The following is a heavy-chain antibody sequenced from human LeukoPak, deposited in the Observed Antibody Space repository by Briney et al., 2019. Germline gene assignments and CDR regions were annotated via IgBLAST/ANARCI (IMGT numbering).Heavy chain of an antibody. CDR1: GGSISSYL. V-gene: IGHV4-59*01. D-gene: IGHD6-19*01. CDR2: IYNSGTT. CDR3: ARTKQWLAFDF. J-gene: IGHJ4*02. Sequence: KPSETLSLTCTVSGGSISSYLWSWIRQPPGKGLEWIANIYNSGTTNYNPSLKSRVSISADTSKNQLSLKLSSVTAADTAVYYCARTKQWLAFDFWGQGTRVTVSS.